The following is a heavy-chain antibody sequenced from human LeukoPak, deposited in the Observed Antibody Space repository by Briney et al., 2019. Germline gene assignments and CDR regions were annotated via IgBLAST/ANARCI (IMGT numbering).Heavy chain of an antibody. V-gene: IGHV4-59*08. D-gene: IGHD4-17*01. CDR2: IYYSGST. CDR1: GGSISSYY. J-gene: IGHJ6*02. Sequence: SETLSLTCTVSGGSISSYYWSWIRQPPGKGLGWIGYIYYSGSTNYNPSLKSRVTISVDTSKNQFSLKLSSVTAADTAVYYCASQTTVTTGVYYYHGTDVWGQGTTVTVSS. CDR3: ASQTTVTTGVYYYHGTDV.